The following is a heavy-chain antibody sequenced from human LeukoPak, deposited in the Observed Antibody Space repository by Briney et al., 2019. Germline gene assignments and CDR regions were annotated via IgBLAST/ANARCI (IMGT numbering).Heavy chain of an antibody. CDR3: ARAGPDPYYYDSSGYPTPDY. V-gene: IGHV1-46*01. J-gene: IGHJ4*02. CDR2: INPSGGST. D-gene: IGHD3-22*01. CDR1: GYTFTSYY. Sequence: ASVKVSCKASGYTFTSYYMHWVRQAPGQGLEWMGIINPSGGSTSYAQKFQGRVTMTRDMSTSTVYMELSSLRSEDTAVYYCARAGPDPYYYDSSGYPTPDYWGQGTLVTVSS.